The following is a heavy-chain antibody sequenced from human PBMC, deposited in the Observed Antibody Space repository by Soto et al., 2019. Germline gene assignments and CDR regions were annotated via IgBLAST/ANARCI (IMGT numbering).Heavy chain of an antibody. D-gene: IGHD4-17*01. V-gene: IGHV4-39*01. CDR1: GGSISSSSYY. CDR3: ATTPTTVTTSADY. J-gene: IGHJ4*02. Sequence: QLQLQESGPGLVKPSETLSLTCTVSGGSISSSSYYWGWIRQPPGKGLEWIGSIYYSGSTYYNPSLKSRVTISVDTSKNQFSLKLSSVTAADTAVYYCATTPTTVTTSADYWGQGTLVTVSS. CDR2: IYYSGST.